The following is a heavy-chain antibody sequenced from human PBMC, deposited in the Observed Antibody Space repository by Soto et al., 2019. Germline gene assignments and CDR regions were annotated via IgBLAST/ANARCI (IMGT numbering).Heavy chain of an antibody. D-gene: IGHD2-2*01. Sequence: TXATQSLLCAVSGYTISGGEYRGWIRQPPGKGLEWIGSIYHSGSTYYNPSLKSRVTISVDTSKNQFSLKLSSVTAADTAVYYCASAGVVVPAAMVWFDPWGQGTLVTVSS. J-gene: IGHJ5*02. CDR1: GYTISGGEY. CDR3: ASAGVVVPAAMVWFDP. V-gene: IGHV4-38-2*01. CDR2: IYHSGST.